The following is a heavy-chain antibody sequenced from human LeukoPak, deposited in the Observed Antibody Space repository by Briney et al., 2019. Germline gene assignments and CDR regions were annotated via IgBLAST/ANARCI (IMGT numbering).Heavy chain of an antibody. CDR2: IYHSGST. J-gene: IGHJ4*02. CDR3: ARGDPPLYSGSYLLDY. V-gene: IGHV4-30-2*01. D-gene: IGHD1-26*01. CDR1: GGSISSGGYY. Sequence: SETLSLTCTVSGGSISSGGYYWSWIRQPPGKGLEWIGYIYHSGSTYYNPSLKSRVTISVDRSKNQFSLKLGSVTAADTAVYYCARGDPPLYSGSYLLDYWGQGTLVTVSS.